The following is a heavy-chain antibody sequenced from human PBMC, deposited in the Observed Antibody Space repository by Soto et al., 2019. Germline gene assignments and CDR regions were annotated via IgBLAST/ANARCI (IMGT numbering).Heavy chain of an antibody. CDR1: GFTFSDFA. CDR3: AREAY. Sequence: PGGSLRLSCLASGFTFSDFAMTWVRHVPGRGLEWVASISSGSSDTWYADSVKGRFIISRDNAQNSLFLQMNTLRPEDTAMYYCAREAYWGPGTQVTVSS. V-gene: IGHV3-21*01. J-gene: IGHJ4*02. CDR2: ISSGSSDT.